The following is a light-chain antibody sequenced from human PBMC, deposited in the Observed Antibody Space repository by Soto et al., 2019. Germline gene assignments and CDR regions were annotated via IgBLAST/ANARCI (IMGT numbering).Light chain of an antibody. Sequence: DIQMTQSPSTLSASVGDRVTITCRASQDISNWLAWYQQRPGTAPKLLIYDASSLESGVPSRVSATGSGTEFTLTIASLQPDDFGTYSCQQYYSYPWTFGQGTKVEV. CDR2: DAS. J-gene: IGKJ1*01. V-gene: IGKV1-5*01. CDR1: QDISNW. CDR3: QQYYSYPWT.